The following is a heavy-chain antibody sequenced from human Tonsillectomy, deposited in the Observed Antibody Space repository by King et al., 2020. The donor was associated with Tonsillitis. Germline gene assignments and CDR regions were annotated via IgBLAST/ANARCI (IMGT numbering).Heavy chain of an antibody. Sequence: QLVESGPEVKKPGTSVKVSCKASGITFRSSGVQWVRQARGQRLEWIGWIAGGTGNTDYAQKFQDRVTITRDMSTSTSYMELSSLRFEDTAVYYCQAVLCGWAFYYFVLWGRGTLVTVSS. CDR3: QAVLCGWAFYYFVL. J-gene: IGHJ2*01. V-gene: IGHV1-58*01. CDR2: IAGGTGNT. CDR1: GITFRSSG. D-gene: IGHD6-19*01.